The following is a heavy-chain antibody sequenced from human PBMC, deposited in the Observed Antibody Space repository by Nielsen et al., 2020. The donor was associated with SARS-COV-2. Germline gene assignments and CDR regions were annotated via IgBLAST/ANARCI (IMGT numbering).Heavy chain of an antibody. J-gene: IGHJ4*02. Sequence: SETLSLTCTVSGGSISRYYWSWIRQSPGKGLEWIGYVYYSGRTKYNPSLESRVTISVDTSKNQFSLKLSSVTAADTAVYYCARAGEIVVVPAAYFDYWGQGTLVTVSS. D-gene: IGHD2-2*01. CDR1: GGSISRYY. CDR3: ARAGEIVVVPAAYFDY. CDR2: VYYSGRT. V-gene: IGHV4-59*08.